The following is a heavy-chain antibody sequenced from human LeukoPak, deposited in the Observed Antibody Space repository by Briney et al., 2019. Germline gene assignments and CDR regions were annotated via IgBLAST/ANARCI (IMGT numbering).Heavy chain of an antibody. Sequence: GGSLRLSCGASGFTFSSHSMSWVRQAPGKGLEWVSAISGSGGSTYYADSVKGRFTISRDNSKNTLYLQMNSLRAEDTAVYYCAKDRGDYGGSNWFDPWGQGTLVTVSS. J-gene: IGHJ5*02. CDR1: GFTFSSHS. D-gene: IGHD4-23*01. CDR2: ISGSGGST. CDR3: AKDRGDYGGSNWFDP. V-gene: IGHV3-23*01.